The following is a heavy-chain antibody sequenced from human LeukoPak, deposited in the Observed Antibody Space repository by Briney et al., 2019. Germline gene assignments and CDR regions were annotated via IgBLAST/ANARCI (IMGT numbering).Heavy chain of an antibody. CDR2: IYYSGST. D-gene: IGHD6-19*01. CDR3: PRGAWLAADFDY. V-gene: IGHV4-59*01. CDR1: GGSISSYY. J-gene: IGHJ4*02. Sequence: SETLSLTCTVSGGSISSYYWSWIRQPPGKGLDWIGYIYYSGSTNYNPSLKSRVTISVDTSKNQFSLKLSSVTAADTAVYYCPRGAWLAADFDYWGQGTLLTVSS.